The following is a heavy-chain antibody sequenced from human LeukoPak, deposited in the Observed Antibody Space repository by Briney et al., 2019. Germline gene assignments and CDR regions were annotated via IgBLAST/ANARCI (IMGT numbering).Heavy chain of an antibody. J-gene: IGHJ4*02. Sequence: GGSLRLSCAASGFTFSSYSMNWVRQAPGKGLEWVSSISSSSSYIYYADSVKGRFTISRDNAKNSLYLQMNSLRAEDTAVYYCARDWLGEXTPFDYWGQGTLVTVSS. CDR1: GFTFSSYS. CDR2: ISSSSSYI. D-gene: IGHD3-10*01. CDR3: ARDWLGEXTPFDY. V-gene: IGHV3-21*01.